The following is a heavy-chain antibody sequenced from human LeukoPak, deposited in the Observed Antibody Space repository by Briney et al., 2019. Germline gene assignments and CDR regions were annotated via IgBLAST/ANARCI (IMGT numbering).Heavy chain of an antibody. CDR3: VRESRPGGAMGLYHNLDY. J-gene: IGHJ4*02. CDR1: GFTFSSYW. Sequence: TGGSLRLSCAASGFTFSSYWMSWVRQAPGKGLEWVANIKEDGTEKNLVDSVKGRFTISRDSTKNLLYLEMNSLRGDDTAIYYCVRESRPGGAMGLYHNLDYWGQGTLVAVSS. D-gene: IGHD1-1*01. CDR2: IKEDGTEK. V-gene: IGHV3-7*01.